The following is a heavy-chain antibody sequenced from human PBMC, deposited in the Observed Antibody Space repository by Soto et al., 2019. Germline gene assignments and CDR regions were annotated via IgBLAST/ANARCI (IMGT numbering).Heavy chain of an antibody. CDR2: ISGSGGST. V-gene: IGHV3-23*01. CDR1: GFTFRSYA. J-gene: IGHJ2*01. Sequence: EVQLLESGGGLVEPGGSLRLSCVAAGFTFRSYAMSWVRQAPGKGLEWVSAISGSGGSTYYADSVNGRFTISRANSKNTQYQPMNSLRAEDTAVYYCAKVYCSGGSCYLSYWYFDLWGRGTLVTVSS. D-gene: IGHD2-15*01. CDR3: AKVYCSGGSCYLSYWYFDL.